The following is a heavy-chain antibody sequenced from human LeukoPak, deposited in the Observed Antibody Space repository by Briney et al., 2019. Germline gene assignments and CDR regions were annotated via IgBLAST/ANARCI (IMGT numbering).Heavy chain of an antibody. CDR3: ARTYFFDY. CDR2: IYYSGST. CDR1: GGSISSGGYY. V-gene: IGHV4-31*03. J-gene: IGHJ4*02. Sequence: PSETLSLTCTVSGGSISSGGYYWSWIRQHPGKGLEWIGYIYYSGSTYYTPSLKSRVTISVDTSKNQFSLKLSSVTATDTAVYYCARTYFFDYWGQGTLVTVSS.